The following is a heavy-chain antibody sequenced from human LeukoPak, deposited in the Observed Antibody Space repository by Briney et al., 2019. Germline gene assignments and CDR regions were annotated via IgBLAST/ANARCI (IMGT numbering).Heavy chain of an antibody. CDR3: ARVEVGRDYSKLDY. Sequence: PGRSLRVSCAASGFTFTRYWMHWVRQPPGKGLEWVSRINEDGSDTTYADSVKGRFTISRDNGKNTVFLKMNSLRVEDTAVYYCARVEVGRDYSKLDYWGQGILVTVSS. D-gene: IGHD2-21*01. CDR2: INEDGSDT. J-gene: IGHJ4*02. CDR1: GFTFTRYW. V-gene: IGHV3-74*01.